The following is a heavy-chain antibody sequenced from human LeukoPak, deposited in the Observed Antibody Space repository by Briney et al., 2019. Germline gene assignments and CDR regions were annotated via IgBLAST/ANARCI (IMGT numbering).Heavy chain of an antibody. D-gene: IGHD3-22*01. J-gene: IGHJ5*02. CDR2: IYTSGST. V-gene: IGHV4-4*07. CDR1: GDSISNYY. Sequence: SETLSLTCSVSGDSISNYYWSWIRQPAGKGLEWIGRIYTSGSTNYNPSLKSRVTMSVDTSKKQFSLKLSSVTAADTAVYYCARDYYDSSGYYSNWFDPWGQGTLVTVSS. CDR3: ARDYYDSSGYYSNWFDP.